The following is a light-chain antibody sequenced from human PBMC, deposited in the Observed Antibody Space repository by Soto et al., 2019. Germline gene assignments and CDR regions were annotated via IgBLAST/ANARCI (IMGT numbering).Light chain of an antibody. CDR1: SSDIGIYNS. CDR3: SSDKGSSTVV. CDR2: DVS. V-gene: IGLV2-14*03. J-gene: IGLJ2*01. Sequence: QSVLTQPASVSGSPGQSITISCTGTSSDIGIYNSVSWYQQHPGKAPKLMIYDVSHRPSGLSNRFSGSKSGNTASLTISGLQAEDEADYYCSSDKGSSTVVFGGGTQLTVL.